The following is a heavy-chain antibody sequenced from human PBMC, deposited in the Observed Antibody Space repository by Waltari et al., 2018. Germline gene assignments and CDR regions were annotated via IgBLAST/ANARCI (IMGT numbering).Heavy chain of an antibody. Sequence: QLVESGGNFGQPGGSLRRAFEPPGFIFRRFWWHLVHAGARQGWVWVSRMYSDGNSIGDAESVKGRFTIYRDNAKNTLYLQMKSLRDEDTGVYYCARAAPKTYRSPGPGRDYYYGMDVWGQGTTVTVSS. D-gene: IGHD6-19*01. CDR2: MYSDGNSI. J-gene: IGHJ6*02. V-gene: IGHV3-74*01. CDR1: GFIFRRFW. CDR3: ARAAPKTYRSPGPGRDYYYGMDV.